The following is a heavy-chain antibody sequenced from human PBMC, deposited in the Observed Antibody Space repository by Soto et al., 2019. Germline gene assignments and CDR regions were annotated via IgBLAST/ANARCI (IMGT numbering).Heavy chain of an antibody. J-gene: IGHJ5*02. CDR3: ASTSRPGSGRRPELLWFGELSVWFDP. Sequence: SETLSLTCTVSGGSISSSSYYWGWIRQPPGKGLEWIGSIYYSGSTYYNPSLKSRVTISVDTSKNQFSLKLSSVTAADTAVYYCASTSRPGSGRRPELLWFGELSVWFDPWGQGTLVTVSS. CDR2: IYYSGST. V-gene: IGHV4-39*01. D-gene: IGHD3-10*01. CDR1: GGSISSSSYY.